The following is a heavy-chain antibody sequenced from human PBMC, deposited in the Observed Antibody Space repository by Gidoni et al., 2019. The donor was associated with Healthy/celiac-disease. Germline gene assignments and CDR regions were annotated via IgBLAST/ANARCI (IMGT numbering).Heavy chain of an antibody. CDR1: GFTFRSYS. CDR3: ARDVAITMIVVGAFDI. Sequence: EVQLVESGGGLVQPGESMRLSCAASGFTFRSYSMNWVGQAPGKGLEWVLYISSMSSTIYYADSVKGRFTISRDNAKNSLYLQMNSLRDEDTAVYYCARDVAITMIVVGAFDIWGQGTMVTVSS. V-gene: IGHV3-48*02. J-gene: IGHJ3*02. CDR2: ISSMSSTI. D-gene: IGHD3-22*01.